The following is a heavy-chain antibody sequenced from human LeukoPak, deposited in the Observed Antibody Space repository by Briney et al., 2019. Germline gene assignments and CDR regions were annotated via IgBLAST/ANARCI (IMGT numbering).Heavy chain of an antibody. CDR3: ARGYCTNGVCSSDYFDY. V-gene: IGHV4-31*03. CDR2: IYNSVST. Sequence: PSQTLSLTCTVSGGSISSGGYYWNWIRQHPGKGLEWIGYIYNSVSTYYNPSLKSRSTISVDTSKNQFSLKLSSVTAADTAVYYCARGYCTNGVCSSDYFDYWGQGTLVTVSS. J-gene: IGHJ4*02. CDR1: GGSISSGGYY. D-gene: IGHD2-8*01.